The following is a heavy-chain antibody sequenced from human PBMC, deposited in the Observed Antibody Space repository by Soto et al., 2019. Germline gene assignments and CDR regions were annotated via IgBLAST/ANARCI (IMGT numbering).Heavy chain of an antibody. CDR2: INWNSGIT. V-gene: IGHV3-9*01. Sequence: GGSLRLSCAAIGFTFEDHAMHWIRQVPGKGLEWVAGINWNSGITGYADSVKGRFTISRDNANNSLHLEMNSLKSEDTALYYCAKGRGALTVVSNWFDPWGQGTQVTVSS. J-gene: IGHJ5*02. CDR3: AKGRGALTVVSNWFDP. CDR1: GFTFEDHA. D-gene: IGHD3-22*01.